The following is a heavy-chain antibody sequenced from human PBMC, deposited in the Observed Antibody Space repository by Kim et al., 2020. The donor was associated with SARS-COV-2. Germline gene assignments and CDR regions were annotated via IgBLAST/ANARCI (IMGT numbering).Heavy chain of an antibody. V-gene: IGHV3-30*18. D-gene: IGHD1-26*01. CDR3: AKDFSGLGKWELPGNWYFDL. CDR2: ISYDGSNK. CDR1: GFTFSSYG. Sequence: GGSLRLSCAASGFTFSSYGMHWVRQAPGKGLEWVAVISYDGSNKYYADSVKGRFTISRDNSKNTLYLQINSLRAEDTAVYYCAKDFSGLGKWELPGNWYFDLWGRGTLVTVSS. J-gene: IGHJ2*01.